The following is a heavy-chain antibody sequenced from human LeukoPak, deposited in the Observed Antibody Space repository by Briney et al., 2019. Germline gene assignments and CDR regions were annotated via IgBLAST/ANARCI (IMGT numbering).Heavy chain of an antibody. D-gene: IGHD6-6*01. CDR3: ARDWRYSSSSQYYFGMDV. J-gene: IGHJ6*02. CDR1: GFTFSDYA. V-gene: IGHV3-21*04. Sequence: GGSLRLSCVGSGFTFSDYAMNWVRQAPGKGLEWVSSISSNGKYIYYADSVKGRFTISRDSAKNSLSLQMNSLRAEDTALYYCARDWRYSSSSQYYFGMDVWGQGTTVTVSS. CDR2: ISSNGKYI.